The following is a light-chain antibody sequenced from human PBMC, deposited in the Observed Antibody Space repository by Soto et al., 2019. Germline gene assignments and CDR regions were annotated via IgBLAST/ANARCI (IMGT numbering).Light chain of an antibody. Sequence: DIQMTQSPSTLSASVGERVTITCRASQSISSWLAWYQQKPGKAPKLLIYKASSLESGVPSRFSGSGSETEFTLTISSLQPDDFATYYCQHYNSYPKTFGQGTKVEIK. CDR2: KAS. CDR3: QHYNSYPKT. J-gene: IGKJ1*01. CDR1: QSISSW. V-gene: IGKV1-5*03.